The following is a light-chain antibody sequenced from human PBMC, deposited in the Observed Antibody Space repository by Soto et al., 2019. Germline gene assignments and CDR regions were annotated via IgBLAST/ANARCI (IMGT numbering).Light chain of an antibody. Sequence: EFVLTQSPGTLSLSPVERATLSCMASQSVRSSFLAWYQQKPGQAPSLLIYGASTRATGIPARFSGSGSGTEFTLTINSLQSEDFAVYYCQQYSNWPLTFGGGTKVDIK. J-gene: IGKJ4*01. CDR2: GAS. V-gene: IGKV3-15*01. CDR3: QQYSNWPLT. CDR1: QSVRSS.